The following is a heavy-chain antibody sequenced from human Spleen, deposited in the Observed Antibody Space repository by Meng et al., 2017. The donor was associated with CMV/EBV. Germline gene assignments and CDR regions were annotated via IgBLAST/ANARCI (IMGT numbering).Heavy chain of an antibody. CDR1: GYMFTNYG. Sequence: ASVKVSCKASGYMFTNYGVSWVRQAPGQGLEWMGWITPYNGNTNYPRRLQGRVTMTTDTSTTTAYMELRSLRSDDTAVYYCARGSNITIFGVVIIWSYYYYGMDVWGQGTTVTVSS. CDR3: ARGSNITIFGVVIIWSYYYYGMDV. D-gene: IGHD3-3*01. J-gene: IGHJ6*02. V-gene: IGHV1-18*01. CDR2: ITPYNGNT.